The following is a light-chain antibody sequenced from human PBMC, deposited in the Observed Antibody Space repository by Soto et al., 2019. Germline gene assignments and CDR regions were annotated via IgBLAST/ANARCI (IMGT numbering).Light chain of an antibody. CDR2: GAS. CDR1: QSVSSGY. Sequence: EIVLTQSPDTLSLSPGERATLSCRASQSVSSGYLVWYQQKPGQAPRLLIYGASSRATGIPARFGGSGSGTDFTLTISSLEPEDFAVYYCQQRQHWPPITFGQGTRLEIK. V-gene: IGKV3D-20*02. J-gene: IGKJ5*01. CDR3: QQRQHWPPIT.